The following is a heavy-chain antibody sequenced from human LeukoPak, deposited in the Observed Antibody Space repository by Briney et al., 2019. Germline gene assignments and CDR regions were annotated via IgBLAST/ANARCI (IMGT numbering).Heavy chain of an antibody. CDR3: ARGGTAVEYG. J-gene: IGHJ6*01. Sequence: GGSLRLSYAPAGFTLIIKSMNSVRQAPGKGLEWVSSISSSSSYIYYADSLKGRFTISRDNAKNSLCLQMNSLNADERAVDYCARGGTAVEYGWGQG. D-gene: IGHD5-18*01. CDR1: GFTLIIKS. V-gene: IGHV3-21*01. CDR2: ISSSSSYI.